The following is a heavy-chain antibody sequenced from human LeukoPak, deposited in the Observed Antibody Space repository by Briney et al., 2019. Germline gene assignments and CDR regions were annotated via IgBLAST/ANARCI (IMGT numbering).Heavy chain of an antibody. CDR3: ARDGDPSGYYYGYFQH. D-gene: IGHD3-22*01. V-gene: IGHV1-69*04. Sequence: GASVKVSCKASGGTFSSYAISWVRQAPGQGLEWMGRIIPILGIANYVQKFQGRVTITADKSTSTAYMELSSLRSEDTAVYYCARDGDPSGYYYGYFQHWGQGTLVTVSS. CDR2: IIPILGIA. CDR1: GGTFSSYA. J-gene: IGHJ1*01.